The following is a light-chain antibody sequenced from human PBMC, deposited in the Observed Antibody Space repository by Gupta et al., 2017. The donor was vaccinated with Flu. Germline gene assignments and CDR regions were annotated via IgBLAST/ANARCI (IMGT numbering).Light chain of an antibody. CDR2: GAS. CDR3: QQYGSSRWT. CDR1: QSVTSNY. V-gene: IGKV3-20*01. Sequence: GTLSLSPGERDTLSCRASQSVTSNYIAWYQQKPGQAPRLLIYGASNRATGIPDRFSGSGSGADFTLTISRLEPEDFAVFYCQQYGSSRWTFGQGTKVEI. J-gene: IGKJ1*01.